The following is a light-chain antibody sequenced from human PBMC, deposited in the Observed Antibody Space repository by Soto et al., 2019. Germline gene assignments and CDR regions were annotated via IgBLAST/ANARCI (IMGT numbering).Light chain of an antibody. V-gene: IGKV1-5*03. J-gene: IGKJ4*01. CDR3: QQYNSYSPLN. CDR2: KAS. Sequence: DIQITQSPSTLSGSVVDRVTITFLASRTISTWLAWYQQKPGKAPKLLIYKASGLESGVPSRFSGSGSGTDFTLTISSLQPDDFATYYCQQYNSYSPLNFGGGTKVDIK. CDR1: RTISTW.